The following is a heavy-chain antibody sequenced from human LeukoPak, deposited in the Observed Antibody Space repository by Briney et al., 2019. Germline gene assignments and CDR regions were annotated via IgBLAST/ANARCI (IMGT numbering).Heavy chain of an antibody. CDR2: ISYDGSNK. D-gene: IGHD1-26*01. V-gene: IGHV3-30*01. J-gene: IGHJ4*02. CDR1: GFTFSSYA. CDR3: ARDRGIVGAIPFDY. Sequence: PGGSLRLSCAASGFTFSSYAMHWVRQAPGKGLEWVAVISYDGSNKYYADSVKGRFTISRGNSKNTLYLQMNSLRAEDTAVYYCARDRGIVGAIPFDYWGQGTLVTVSS.